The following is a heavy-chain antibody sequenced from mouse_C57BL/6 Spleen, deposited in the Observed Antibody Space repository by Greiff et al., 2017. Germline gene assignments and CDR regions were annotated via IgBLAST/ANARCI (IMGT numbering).Heavy chain of an antibody. D-gene: IGHD2-12*01. V-gene: IGHV1-69*01. CDR1: GYTFTSYW. CDR2: IDPSDSYT. CDR3: ARTGLYLHGGFAY. J-gene: IGHJ3*01. Sequence: QVQLQQPGAELVMPGASVKLSCKASGYTFTSYWMHWVKQRPGQGLEWIGEIDPSDSYTNYNQKFKGKSTLTVDKSSSTAYMQLSSLTSEDSAVYYCARTGLYLHGGFAYWGQGTLVTVSA.